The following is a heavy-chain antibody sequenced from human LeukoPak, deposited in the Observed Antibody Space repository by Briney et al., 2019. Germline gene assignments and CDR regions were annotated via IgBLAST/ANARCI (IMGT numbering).Heavy chain of an antibody. V-gene: IGHV4-34*01. CDR3: ARGTRGYSGYDPRVLDY. Sequence: SETLSLTCAVYGGSFSGYYWSRIRQPPGKGLEWIGEINHSGSTNYNPSLKSRVTISVDTSKNQFSLKLSSVTAADTAVYYCARGTRGYSGYDPRVLDYWGQGTLVTVSS. D-gene: IGHD5-12*01. CDR2: INHSGST. CDR1: GGSFSGYY. J-gene: IGHJ4*02.